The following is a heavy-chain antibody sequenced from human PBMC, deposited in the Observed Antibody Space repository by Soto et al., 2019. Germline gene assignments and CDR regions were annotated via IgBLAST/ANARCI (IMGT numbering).Heavy chain of an antibody. Sequence: GGSLRLSCAASGFTFSSYAMSWVRQAPGKGLEWVSAISGSGGSTYYADSVKGRFTISRDNSKNTLYLQMNSLRAEDTAVYYCAKGGFAVVAEAHYYYYGMDVWGQGTTVTVSS. CDR2: ISGSGGST. CDR3: AKGGFAVVAEAHYYYYGMDV. CDR1: GFTFSSYA. J-gene: IGHJ6*02. V-gene: IGHV3-23*01. D-gene: IGHD2-15*01.